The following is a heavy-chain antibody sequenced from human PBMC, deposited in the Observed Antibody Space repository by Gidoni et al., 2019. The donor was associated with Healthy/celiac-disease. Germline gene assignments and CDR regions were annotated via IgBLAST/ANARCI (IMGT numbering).Heavy chain of an antibody. CDR3: AKDWYSSSSDVVYYYYYGMDV. CDR2: ISWDGGST. J-gene: IGHJ6*02. CDR1: GFTFEDTT. D-gene: IGHD6-6*01. V-gene: IGHV3-43*01. Sequence: EVQLVESGGVVVQPGGSLRISCAASGFTFEDTTTTWDRQAPGKGLEWVSLISWDGGSTYYADSVKGRFTISRDNSKNSLYLQMNSLRTEDTALYYCAKDWYSSSSDVVYYYYYGMDVWGQGTTVTVSS.